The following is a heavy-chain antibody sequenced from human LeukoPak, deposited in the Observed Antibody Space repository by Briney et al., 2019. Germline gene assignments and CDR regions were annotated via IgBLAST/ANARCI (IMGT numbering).Heavy chain of an antibody. D-gene: IGHD3-10*01. Sequence: PGGSLRLSCAASGFTFSRYAMHWVRQAPGKGLEWVAVISYDGSNKYYADSVKGRFTISRDNSKNTLYLQMNSLRAEDTAVYYCARSPYYYGSGSLYYYYGMDVWGQGTTVTVSS. CDR1: GFTFSRYA. J-gene: IGHJ6*02. CDR2: ISYDGSNK. CDR3: ARSPYYYGSGSLYYYYGMDV. V-gene: IGHV3-30*04.